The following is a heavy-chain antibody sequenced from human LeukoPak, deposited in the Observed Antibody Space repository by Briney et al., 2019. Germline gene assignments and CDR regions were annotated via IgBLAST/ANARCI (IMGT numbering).Heavy chain of an antibody. J-gene: IGHJ6*04. CDR2: IRSKAYGGTT. CDR1: GFTFGDYA. V-gene: IGHV3-49*04. Sequence: GGSLRLSCTASGFTFGDYAMSWVRQAPGKGLEWVGFIRSKAYGGTTEYAASVKGRFTISRDDSKSIAYLQMNSLKTEDTAVYYCTLPRVYYYYGMGVWGKGTTVTVSS. CDR3: TLPRVYYYYGMGV.